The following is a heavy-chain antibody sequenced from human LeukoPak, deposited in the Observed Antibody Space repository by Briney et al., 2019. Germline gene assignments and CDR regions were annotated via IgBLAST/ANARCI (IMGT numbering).Heavy chain of an antibody. CDR1: GYTFTGYY. V-gene: IGHV1-2*02. CDR3: ARRYRRDLGYFDY. D-gene: IGHD3-16*02. J-gene: IGHJ4*02. Sequence: ASVKVSYKASGYTFTGYYMHWVRQAPGQGLEWMGWINPNSGGTNYAQKFQGRVTMTRDTSISTAYMELSRLRSDDTAVYYCARRYRRDLGYFDYWGQGTLVTVSS. CDR2: INPNSGGT.